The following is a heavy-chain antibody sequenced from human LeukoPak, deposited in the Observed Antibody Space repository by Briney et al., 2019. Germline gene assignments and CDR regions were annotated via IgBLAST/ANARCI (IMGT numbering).Heavy chain of an antibody. CDR3: ARETYKSSVTERLIDY. D-gene: IGHD1-1*01. V-gene: IGHV4-59*01. CDR2: IYYSGST. J-gene: IGHJ4*02. CDR1: GGSISSYY. Sequence: SETLSLTCTVSGGSISSYYWSWIRQPPGKGLEWIGYIYYSGSTNYNPSLKSRVTISVDTSRNQFSLNLSSVTDADTAVYYCARETYKSSVTERLIDYWGQGTLVTVSS.